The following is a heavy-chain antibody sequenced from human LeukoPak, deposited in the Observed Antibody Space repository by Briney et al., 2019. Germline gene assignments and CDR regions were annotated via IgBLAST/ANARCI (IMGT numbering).Heavy chain of an antibody. CDR3: AKDLGSWVAFDI. CDR2: IFGGGSP. Sequence: GGSLRLSCAASGFTVSSNYMSWVRQAPGKGLEWVSLIFGGGSPYYADSVKGRFTISRDNSKNTLYLQMNSLRAEDTAVYYCAKDLGSWVAFDIWGQGTMVTVSS. D-gene: IGHD2-15*01. J-gene: IGHJ3*02. CDR1: GFTVSSNY. V-gene: IGHV3-53*01.